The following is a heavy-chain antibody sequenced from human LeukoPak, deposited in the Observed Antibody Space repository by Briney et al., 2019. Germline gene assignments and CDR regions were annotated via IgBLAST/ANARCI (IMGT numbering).Heavy chain of an antibody. CDR3: ARQSRYYDSSGYYYFDY. J-gene: IGHJ4*02. Sequence: PSETLSLTCTVSGGSISSYYWSWIRQPPEKGLEWIGYIYYSGSTNYNPSLKSRVTISVDTSKNQFSPKLSSVTAADTAVYYCARQSRYYDSSGYYYFDYWGQGTLVTVSS. CDR2: IYYSGST. V-gene: IGHV4-59*01. CDR1: GGSISSYY. D-gene: IGHD3-22*01.